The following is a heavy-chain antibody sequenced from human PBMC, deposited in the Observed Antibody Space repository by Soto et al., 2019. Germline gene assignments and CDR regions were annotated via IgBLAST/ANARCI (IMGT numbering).Heavy chain of an antibody. Sequence: PSETLSLTCTVSGGSISSGGYYWSWIRQHPGKGLEWIGYIYYSGSTYYNPSLKSRVTISVDTSKNQFSLKLSSVTAADTAVYYCARCIGLSDYYMDVWGKGTTVTVSS. J-gene: IGHJ6*03. CDR2: IYYSGST. V-gene: IGHV4-31*02. D-gene: IGHD1-26*01. CDR3: ARCIGLSDYYMDV. CDR1: GGSISSGGYY.